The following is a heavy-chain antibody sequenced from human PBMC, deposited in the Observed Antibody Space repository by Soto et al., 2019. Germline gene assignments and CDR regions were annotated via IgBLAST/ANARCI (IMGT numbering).Heavy chain of an antibody. V-gene: IGHV3-7*03. J-gene: IGHJ4*02. CDR1: GLTFSGHW. CDR3: TSRPSGMTYHAVFDY. D-gene: IGHD2-21*02. CDR2: IKPDGSET. Sequence: LRLSCAASGLTFSGHWMTWVRQTPGEGLQWVAAIKPDGSETFYVDSVKGRFTISRDNARNSLFLQMDSLRAEDTAVYYCTSRPSGMTYHAVFDYWGQGTLVTVSS.